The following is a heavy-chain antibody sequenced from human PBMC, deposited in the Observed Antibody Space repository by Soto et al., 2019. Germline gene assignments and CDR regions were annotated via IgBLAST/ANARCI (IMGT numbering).Heavy chain of an antibody. J-gene: IGHJ5*02. Sequence: QVQLVESGGGVVQPGRSLRLSCAASGFTFSSYGMHWVRQAPGKGLEWVAVIWYDGSNKYYADSVKGRFTISRDNSKNTLYLQMNRLRAEDTAVYYCARSIWSSSTSCPRGWFDRWGKGTLVTVSS. CDR1: GFTFSSYG. CDR3: ARSIWSSSTSCPRGWFDR. D-gene: IGHD2-2*01. V-gene: IGHV3-33*01. CDR2: IWYDGSNK.